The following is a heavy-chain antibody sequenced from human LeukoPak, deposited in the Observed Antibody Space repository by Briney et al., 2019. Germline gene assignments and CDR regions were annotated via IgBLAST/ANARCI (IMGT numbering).Heavy chain of an antibody. V-gene: IGHV5-51*01. J-gene: IGHJ6*03. CDR3: ARRSARYCSGGSCYSRGSYYYYYMDV. CDR1: GYSFTSYW. D-gene: IGHD2-15*01. Sequence: GESLKISCKGSGYSFTSYWIGWVRQMPGKGLEWMGIIYPGDSDTRYSPSFQGQVTISADKSISTAYLQWSSLKAPDTAMYYCARRSARYCSGGSCYSRGSYYYYYMDVWGKGTTVTVSS. CDR2: IYPGDSDT.